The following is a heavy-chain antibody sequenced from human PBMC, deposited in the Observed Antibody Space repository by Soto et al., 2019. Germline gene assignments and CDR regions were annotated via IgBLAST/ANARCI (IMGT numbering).Heavy chain of an antibody. CDR1: GFTFSSYG. Sequence: QVQLVESGGGVVQPGRSLRLSCAASGFTFSSYGMHWVRQAPGKGLEWVAVISHDGSNKYYADSVKGRFTISRDNSKNTLYLQMNSLRAEDTAVYYCAKDLYGSGSNHWYFDLWGRGTLVTVSS. D-gene: IGHD3-10*01. J-gene: IGHJ2*01. CDR3: AKDLYGSGSNHWYFDL. CDR2: ISHDGSNK. V-gene: IGHV3-30*18.